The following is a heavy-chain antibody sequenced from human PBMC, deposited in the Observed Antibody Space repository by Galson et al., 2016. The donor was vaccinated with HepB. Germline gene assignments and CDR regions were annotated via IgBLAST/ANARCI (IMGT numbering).Heavy chain of an antibody. Sequence: SLRLSCATSGFTFGSVWMSWVRQAPGKGLEWVANVKPDGSERYYVDSLKGRFTISRDNARNSLYLQMNSLGAEDTAVYYCALYYYDSSGFVEYFQHWGQGTRVTVSS. CDR1: GFTFGSVW. V-gene: IGHV3-7*03. J-gene: IGHJ1*01. CDR3: ALYYYDSSGFVEYFQH. D-gene: IGHD3-22*01. CDR2: VKPDGSER.